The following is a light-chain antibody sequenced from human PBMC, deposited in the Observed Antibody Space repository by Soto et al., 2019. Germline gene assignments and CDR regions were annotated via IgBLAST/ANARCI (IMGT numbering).Light chain of an antibody. CDR1: QSISSC. J-gene: IGKJ1*01. CDR3: QQYDSYPRT. Sequence: DIQMSQSPSTLSASVGDKVTITCRASQSISSCLAWYQQKPGKAPKLLIYTASTLESGVPSSFSGSGSGTEFTLSISRLQPEDFATYYCQQYDSYPRTFGQGTKVDIK. CDR2: TAS. V-gene: IGKV1-5*03.